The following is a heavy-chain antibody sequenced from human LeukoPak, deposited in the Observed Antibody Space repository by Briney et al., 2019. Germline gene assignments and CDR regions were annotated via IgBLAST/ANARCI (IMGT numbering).Heavy chain of an antibody. CDR3: ARGVVAGTPDAFDI. V-gene: IGHV4-61*01. Sequence: SETLPLTCTVSGGSISTTTYYWSWIRQPPGKGLEWIGYIYYSGSTNYNPSLKSRVTISVDTSKNQFSLKLSSVTAADAAVYYCARGVVAGTPDAFDIWGQGTMVTVSS. CDR1: GGSISTTTYY. D-gene: IGHD6-19*01. J-gene: IGHJ3*02. CDR2: IYYSGST.